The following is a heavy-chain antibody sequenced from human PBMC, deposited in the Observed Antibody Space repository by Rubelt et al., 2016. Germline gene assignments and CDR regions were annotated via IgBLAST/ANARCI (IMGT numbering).Heavy chain of an antibody. D-gene: IGHD6-13*01. CDR2: INHSGST. CDR3: ARGSSSSWYRVSWFDP. Sequence: EWIGEINHSGSTNYNPSLKSRVTISVDTSKNQFSLKLSSVTAADTAVYYCARGSSSSWYRVSWFDPWGQGTLVTVSS. V-gene: IGHV4-34*01. J-gene: IGHJ5*02.